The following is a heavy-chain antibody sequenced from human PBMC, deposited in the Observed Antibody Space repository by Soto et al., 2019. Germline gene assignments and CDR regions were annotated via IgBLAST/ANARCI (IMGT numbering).Heavy chain of an antibody. Sequence: SETLSLTCAVSGGSISSGGYSWSWIRQPPGKGLEWIGYIYHSGSTYYNPSLKSRVTISVDTSKNQFSLKLSSVTAADTAVYYCARSAIAALRWFDPWGQGTLVTVSS. D-gene: IGHD6-6*01. CDR2: IYHSGST. V-gene: IGHV4-30-2*02. J-gene: IGHJ5*02. CDR1: GGSISSGGYS. CDR3: ARSAIAALRWFDP.